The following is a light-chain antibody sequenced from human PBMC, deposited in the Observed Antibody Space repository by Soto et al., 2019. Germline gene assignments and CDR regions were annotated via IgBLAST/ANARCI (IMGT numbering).Light chain of an antibody. J-gene: IGKJ1*01. CDR1: QSVSSD. CDR2: GAS. V-gene: IGKV3-15*01. Sequence: ELVMTQSPATLSVSPGERATLSCRASQSVSSDLAWYQHKPGQAPRLLIYGASTRATGIPARFSGRGSGTEFTLTISSLQSVDFAVYYCQQYDNWPQTFGQGTKVEIK. CDR3: QQYDNWPQT.